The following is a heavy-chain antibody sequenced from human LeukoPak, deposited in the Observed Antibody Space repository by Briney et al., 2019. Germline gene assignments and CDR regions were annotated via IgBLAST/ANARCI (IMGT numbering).Heavy chain of an antibody. J-gene: IGHJ4*02. V-gene: IGHV3-30*18. CDR2: ISYDGSNK. D-gene: IGHD3-10*01. Sequence: GGSLRLSCAASGFTFSSYGMHWVRQAPGKGLEWVAVISYDGSNKYYADSVKGRFTISRDNSKNTLYLQMNSLRAEDTAVYYCAKDLSLQAYYYGSGSYFDYWGQGTLVTVSS. CDR1: GFTFSSYG. CDR3: AKDLSLQAYYYGSGSYFDY.